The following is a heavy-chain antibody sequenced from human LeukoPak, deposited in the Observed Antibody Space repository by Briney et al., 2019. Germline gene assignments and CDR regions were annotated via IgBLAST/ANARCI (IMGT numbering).Heavy chain of an antibody. CDR2: INPSGSST. Sequence: ASVKVSCKASGYTFTGYYMHWVRQAPGQGLEWMGLINPSGSSTSYAQKFQGRLSLSRDMSTSTDYMELSSLRSEDTAVYYCARDNSVGDTAWWFDPWGQGTLVTVSS. D-gene: IGHD1-26*01. CDR1: GYTFTGYY. CDR3: ARDNSVGDTAWWFDP. V-gene: IGHV1-46*01. J-gene: IGHJ5*02.